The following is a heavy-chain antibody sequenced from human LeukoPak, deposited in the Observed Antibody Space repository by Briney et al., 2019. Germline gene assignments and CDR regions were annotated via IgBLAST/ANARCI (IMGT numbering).Heavy chain of an antibody. J-gene: IGHJ4*02. CDR1: GYTFISYY. D-gene: IGHD5-12*01. Sequence: ASVKVSCKASGYTFISYYMYWVRQATGQGLEWMGWMNPNSGNTGYAQKFQGRVTMTRNTSISTAYMELSGLRSEDTAVYYCAREVYSGYDWFDYWGQGTLVTVSS. V-gene: IGHV1-8*02. CDR2: MNPNSGNT. CDR3: AREVYSGYDWFDY.